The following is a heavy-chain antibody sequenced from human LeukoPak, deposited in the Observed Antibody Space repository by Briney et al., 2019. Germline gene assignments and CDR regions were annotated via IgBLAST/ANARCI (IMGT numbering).Heavy chain of an antibody. Sequence: ASVKVSCKASGGTFSSYAISWVRQAPGQGLEWMGGIIPIFGTANYAQKFQGRVTITTDESTSTAYMELSSLRSEDTAVYYCARAQSIAAAGLFDYWGPGTLVTVSS. J-gene: IGHJ4*02. D-gene: IGHD6-13*01. CDR3: ARAQSIAAAGLFDY. CDR1: GGTFSSYA. V-gene: IGHV1-69*05. CDR2: IIPIFGTA.